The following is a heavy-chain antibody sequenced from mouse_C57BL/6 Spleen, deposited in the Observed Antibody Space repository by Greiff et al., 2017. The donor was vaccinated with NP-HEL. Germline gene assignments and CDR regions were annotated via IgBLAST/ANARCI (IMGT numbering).Heavy chain of an antibody. CDR3: AIPITTVVAGGFDY. D-gene: IGHD1-1*01. J-gene: IGHJ2*01. V-gene: IGHV1-81*01. CDR2: IYPRSGNT. CDR1: GYTFTSYG. Sequence: QVQLQQSGAELARPGASVKLSCKASGYTFTSYGISWGKQRTGQGLGGIGEIYPRSGNTYYNEKFKGKATLTADKSSSTAYMELRSLTSEDSAVYFCAIPITTVVAGGFDYWGQGTTLTVSS.